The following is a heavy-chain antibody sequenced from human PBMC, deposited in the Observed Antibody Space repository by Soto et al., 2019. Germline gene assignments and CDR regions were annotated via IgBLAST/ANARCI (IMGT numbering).Heavy chain of an antibody. CDR1: GFTFSDYY. J-gene: IGHJ4*02. Sequence: GGSLRLSCAASGFTFSDYYMTWVRQAPGSGLEWVSYISSSSGTISYANSVKGRFTISRDNAQNSLYLQMTSLRAEDTAVYYCARGTYRSKTDFDYWGQGTLVTVSS. V-gene: IGHV3-11*01. CDR3: ARGTYRSKTDFDY. CDR2: ISSSSGTI. D-gene: IGHD6-13*01.